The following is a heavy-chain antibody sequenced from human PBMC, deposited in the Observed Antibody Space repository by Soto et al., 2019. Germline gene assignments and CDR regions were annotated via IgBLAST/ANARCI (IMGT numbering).Heavy chain of an antibody. CDR3: AKAVYGSGSYYFDY. V-gene: IGHV3-30*18. J-gene: IGHJ4*02. D-gene: IGHD3-10*01. Sequence: QVQLVESGGGVVQPGRSLRLSCAASGFIFSSYDMHWVRQAPGKGLEWVAVISYDGSNKYYADSVKGRFTISRDNSKNTLYLQVISLRAEDTAVYYCAKAVYGSGSYYFDYWGQGTLVTVSS. CDR1: GFIFSSYD. CDR2: ISYDGSNK.